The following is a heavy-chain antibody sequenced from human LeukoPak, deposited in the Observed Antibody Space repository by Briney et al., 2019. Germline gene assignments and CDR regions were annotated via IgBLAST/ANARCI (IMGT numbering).Heavy chain of an antibody. CDR1: GYTFTGYY. Sequence: ASVKVSCKASGYTFTGYYMHWVRQAPGQGLEWMGWINPNSGGTNYAQKFQGRVTMTRDTSISTAYMELSGLRSDDTAVYYCAREGGSPIAAAGPHYYYYYYMDVWGKGTTVTVSS. J-gene: IGHJ6*03. CDR3: AREGGSPIAAAGPHYYYYYYMDV. CDR2: INPNSGGT. D-gene: IGHD6-13*01. V-gene: IGHV1-2*02.